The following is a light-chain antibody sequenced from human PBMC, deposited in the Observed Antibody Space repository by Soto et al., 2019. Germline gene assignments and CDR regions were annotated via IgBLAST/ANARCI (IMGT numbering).Light chain of an antibody. CDR1: QPISIS. CDR2: AAS. CDR3: LQSSSTPPFT. J-gene: IGKJ3*01. V-gene: IGKV1-39*01. Sequence: DIQMTQSPSSLSASVGDRVTMTCRASQPISISLNWYQQKPGRAPKILIYAASRLRSGVQSGFSADGSGTDFTLTISSLQSEDFATYYCLQSSSTPPFTFGPGTKVDLK.